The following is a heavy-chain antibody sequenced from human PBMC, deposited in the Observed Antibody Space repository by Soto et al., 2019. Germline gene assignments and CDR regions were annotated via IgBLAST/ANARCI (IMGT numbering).Heavy chain of an antibody. D-gene: IGHD2-2*02. V-gene: IGHV3-7*01. CDR1: GFTFSSFW. J-gene: IGHJ4*02. CDR3: ARDSPAAPVDCISTSCYRDIGYLDY. CDR2: IRQDGSES. Sequence: GSLRLSCAASGFTFSSFWMSWVRQAPGKGLDWVANIRQDGSESYYVDSVEGRFTISRDNTKNSLYLQMDSLRAEDTAVYYCARDSPAAPVDCISTSCYRDIGYLDYWGQGTLVTVSS.